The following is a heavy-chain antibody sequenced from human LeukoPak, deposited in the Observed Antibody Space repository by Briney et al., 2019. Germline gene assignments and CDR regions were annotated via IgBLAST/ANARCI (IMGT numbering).Heavy chain of an antibody. CDR3: ARGGGITGTIDYYYYMDV. D-gene: IGHD1-7*01. CDR1: GGTFSSYA. J-gene: IGHJ6*03. V-gene: IGHV1-69*06. CDR2: IIPIFGTA. Sequence: SVKVSCKASGGTFSSYAISWVRQAPGQGLEWMGGIIPIFGTANYAQKFQGRVTITADKSTSTAYMELSSLRSEDTAVYYCARGGGITGTIDYYYYMDVWGKGTTVTVSS.